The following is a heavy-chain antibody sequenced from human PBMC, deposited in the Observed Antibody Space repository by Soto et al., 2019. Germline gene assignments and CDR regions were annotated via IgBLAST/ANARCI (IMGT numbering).Heavy chain of an antibody. CDR1: GFSLSTSGVG. V-gene: IGHV2-5*02. CDR2: IYWDDDK. J-gene: IGHJ6*02. Sequence: QITLKESGPTLVKPTQTLTLTCTFSGFSLSTSGVGVGWIRQPPGKALEWLALIYWDDDKRYSPSLRSRLTITKDTSKNQVVITMTNMDPVDTATYYCAHRTIPVDGMDVWGQGTTVTVSS. D-gene: IGHD3-9*01. CDR3: AHRTIPVDGMDV.